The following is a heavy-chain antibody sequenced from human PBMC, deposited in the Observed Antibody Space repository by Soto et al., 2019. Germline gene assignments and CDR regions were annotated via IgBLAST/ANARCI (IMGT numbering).Heavy chain of an antibody. CDR2: IYPGDSDT. J-gene: IGHJ6*02. Sequence: GESLKISCKGSGYSFTSYWIGWVRQMPGKGLEWMGIIYPGDSDTRYSPSFQGQVTISADKSISTAYLQWSSLRASDTAVYYCARHSAGRAAGYNWNPPATYGMDVWGQGTTVTVSS. CDR3: ARHSAGRAAGYNWNPPATYGMDV. D-gene: IGHD1-20*01. V-gene: IGHV5-51*01. CDR1: GYSFTSYW.